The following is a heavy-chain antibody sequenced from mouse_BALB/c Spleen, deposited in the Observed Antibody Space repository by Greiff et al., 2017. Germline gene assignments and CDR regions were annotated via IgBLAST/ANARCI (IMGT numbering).Heavy chain of an antibody. CDR1: GFTFSSYA. J-gene: IGHJ4*01. CDR2: ISSGGST. D-gene: IGHD1-2*01. V-gene: IGHV5-6-5*01. CDR3: ATHYFYAMDY. Sequence: EVKVVESGGGLVKPGGSLKLSCAASGFTFSSYAMSWVRQTPEKRLEWVASISSGGSTYYPDSVKGRLTISRDNARNILYLQMSSLRSEDTAMYYWATHYFYAMDYWGQGTAVTVSS.